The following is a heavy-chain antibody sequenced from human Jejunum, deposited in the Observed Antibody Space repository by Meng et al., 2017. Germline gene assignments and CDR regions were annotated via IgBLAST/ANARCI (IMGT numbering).Heavy chain of an antibody. CDR2: MDYRGST. J-gene: IGHJ4*02. CDR3: ARGELLWDY. D-gene: IGHD2-2*01. V-gene: IGHV4-30-4*01. CDR1: GDSISSGEYF. Sequence: QGQLPESGLRLVKPSQTLSLTCTVSGDSISSGEYFWSWIRQPPGKGLEWIGYMDYRGSTFYNPSIKSRVTISVDTSKNQFSLKLSSVTAADTAVYFCARGELLWDYWGQGTLVTVSS.